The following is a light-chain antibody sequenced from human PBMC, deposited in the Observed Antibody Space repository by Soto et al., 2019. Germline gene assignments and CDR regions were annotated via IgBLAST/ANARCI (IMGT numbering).Light chain of an antibody. J-gene: IGKJ1*01. Sequence: DIVMTQSPDSLAVSRGERATINCKSSQSGLYSSNNKNYLAWYQQKPGQPPKLLIYWASTRESGVPYRFSGSGSGTDFTRTISSLQAEDVAVYYCQQYYSSPRTFGQGTKVDIK. CDR2: WAS. CDR3: QQYYSSPRT. V-gene: IGKV4-1*01. CDR1: QSGLYSSNNKNY.